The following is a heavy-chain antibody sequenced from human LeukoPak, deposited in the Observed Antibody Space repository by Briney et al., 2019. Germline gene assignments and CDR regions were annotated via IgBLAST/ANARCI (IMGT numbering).Heavy chain of an antibody. Sequence: KPSETLSLTCTVSGGSISSSSYYWGWIRQPPGKGLEWIGSIYYSGSTYYNPSLKSRVTISVDTSKNQFSLKLSSVTAADTAVYYCARDQRYFDWLKGTVWGQGTLVTVSS. CDR3: ARDQRYFDWLKGTV. J-gene: IGHJ4*02. V-gene: IGHV4-39*07. CDR2: IYYSGST. D-gene: IGHD3-9*01. CDR1: GGSISSSSYY.